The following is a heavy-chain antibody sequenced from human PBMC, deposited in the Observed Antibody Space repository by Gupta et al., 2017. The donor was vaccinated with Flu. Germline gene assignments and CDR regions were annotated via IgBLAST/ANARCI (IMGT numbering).Heavy chain of an antibody. CDR2: ISSNSPYI. D-gene: IGHD3-22*01. CDR1: GFTFSSYN. Sequence: EVQLVESGGGLVKPGGSLRLSSAASGFTFSSYNMNWVSPAPGKGLEWVSSISSNSPYIFYADSVKGRFTISRNNAKNSLYLQMNSLRAEDTAVYYCARERPTYLYDRSGPPDYWGQGTLVTVSS. J-gene: IGHJ4*02. CDR3: ARERPTYLYDRSGPPDY. V-gene: IGHV3-21*02.